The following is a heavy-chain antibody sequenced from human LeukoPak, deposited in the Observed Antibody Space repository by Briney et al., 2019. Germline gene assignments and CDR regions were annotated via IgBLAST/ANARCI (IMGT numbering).Heavy chain of an antibody. CDR1: GYTFSNYG. CDR3: ARDQYLVVVPAAPFDT. J-gene: IGHJ3*02. CDR2: ISGYNGNT. D-gene: IGHD2-2*01. Sequence: ASVRVSCKASGYTFSNYGVSWVRQAPGQGLEWMGWISGYNGNTNYAQKFQGRVTMTTDTSTSTAYMELRSLRSDDTAVYYCARDQYLVVVPAAPFDTWGQGTMVTVSS. V-gene: IGHV1-18*01.